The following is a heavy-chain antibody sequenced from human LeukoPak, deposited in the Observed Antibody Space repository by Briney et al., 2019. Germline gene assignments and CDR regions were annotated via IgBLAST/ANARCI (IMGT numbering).Heavy chain of an antibody. CDR3: TTPPNDSSGYYYLGFDY. V-gene: IGHV3-23*01. D-gene: IGHD3-22*01. J-gene: IGHJ4*02. Sequence: GGSLILSCAASGFTFSSYAMSWVRQAPGKGLEWVSGISGSGGSTNYADSVKGRFTIARDNSKNTLYLQMNSLRAEDTAIYYCTTPPNDSSGYYYLGFDYWGRGTLVTVSS. CDR2: ISGSGGST. CDR1: GFTFSSYA.